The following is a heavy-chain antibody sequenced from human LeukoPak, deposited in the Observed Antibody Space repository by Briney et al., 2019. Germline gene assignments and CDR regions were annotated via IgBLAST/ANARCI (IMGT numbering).Heavy chain of an antibody. CDR2: ISAYNGNT. J-gene: IGHJ4*02. D-gene: IGHD6-19*01. CDR1: GYTFTSYV. Sequence: ASVKVSCKASGYTFTSYVIIWVRQAPGQGLEWMGWISAYNGNTYYAQKLQGRVTMTTDTSTSTAYMELRSLRSDDTAVYYCARKAIAVAGTEYYFDYWGQGTLVSVSS. CDR3: ARKAIAVAGTEYYFDY. V-gene: IGHV1-18*01.